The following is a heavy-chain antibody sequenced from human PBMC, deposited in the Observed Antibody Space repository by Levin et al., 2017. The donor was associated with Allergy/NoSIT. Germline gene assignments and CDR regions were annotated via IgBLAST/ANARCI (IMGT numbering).Heavy chain of an antibody. CDR3: ARGLGVVTATGAFDY. V-gene: IGHV3-48*03. Sequence: GGSLRLSCAASGFTFSSYEMNWVRQAPGKGLEWVSYISSSGSTIYYADSVKGRFTISRDNAKNSLYLQMNSLRAEDTAVYYCARGLGVVTATGAFDYWGQGTLVTVSS. D-gene: IGHD2-21*02. J-gene: IGHJ4*02. CDR1: GFTFSSYE. CDR2: ISSSGSTI.